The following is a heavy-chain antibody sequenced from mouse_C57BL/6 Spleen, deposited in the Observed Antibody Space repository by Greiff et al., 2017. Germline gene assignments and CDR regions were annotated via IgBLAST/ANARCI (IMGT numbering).Heavy chain of an antibody. CDR2: IYPRDGST. D-gene: IGHD2-5*01. V-gene: IGHV1-78*01. J-gene: IGHJ3*01. CDR3: ARSNYYSNPWFAY. Sequence: VQLQQSDAELVKPGASVKISCKVSGYTFTDHTIHWMKQRPEQGLEWIGYIYPRDGSTKYNEKFKGKATLTADKSSSTAYMQLNSLTSEASAVXFCARSNYYSNPWFAYWGQGTLVTVSA. CDR1: GYTFTDHT.